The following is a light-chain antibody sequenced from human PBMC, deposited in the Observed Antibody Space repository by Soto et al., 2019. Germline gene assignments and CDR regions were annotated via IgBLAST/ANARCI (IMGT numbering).Light chain of an antibody. CDR2: DAS. J-gene: IGKJ2*01. V-gene: IGKV3-11*01. CDR3: QQRSSRPPMYT. Sequence: PGDGATLSCRASQSVSSYLVWYQQKPGQAPRLLIYDASKRATGIPARFSGSGSGTDFTLTISSLEPEDFAVYYCQQRSSRPPMYTFGQGTKVEIK. CDR1: QSVSSY.